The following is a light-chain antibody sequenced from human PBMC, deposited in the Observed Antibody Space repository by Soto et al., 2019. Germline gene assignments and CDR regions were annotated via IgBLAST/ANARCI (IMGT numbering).Light chain of an antibody. V-gene: IGLV2-14*01. CDR3: SSYTGSSTLDV. Sequence: QSALPQPDSVSGSPGQSITISCTGTSSDVGGYNYVSWYQQHPGKAPKLMIYDVSNRPSGVSNRFSGSKSGNTASLTISGLQAEDEADYYCSSYTGSSTLDVFGTGTKVTVL. J-gene: IGLJ1*01. CDR2: DVS. CDR1: SSDVGGYNY.